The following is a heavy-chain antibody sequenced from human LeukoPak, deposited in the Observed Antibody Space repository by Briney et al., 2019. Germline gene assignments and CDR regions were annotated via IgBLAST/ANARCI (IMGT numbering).Heavy chain of an antibody. CDR3: ARPKHTSGWYDRAFDI. V-gene: IGHV5-51*01. J-gene: IGHJ3*02. CDR1: GYSFISYW. D-gene: IGHD6-19*01. Sequence: GESLKISCKGSGYSFISYWIGWVRQMPGKGLEWMGVIYPGDSDTRYSPSFQGQVTISADKSINTAYLQWSSLKASDTAMYYCARPKHTSGWYDRAFDIWGQGTMVTVSS. CDR2: IYPGDSDT.